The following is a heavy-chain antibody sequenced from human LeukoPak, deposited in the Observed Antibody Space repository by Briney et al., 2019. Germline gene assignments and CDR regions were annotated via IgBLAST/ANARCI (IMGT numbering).Heavy chain of an antibody. V-gene: IGHV4-39*01. Sequence: SETLSLTCTVSGGSLSSDTDYWGWIRQTPGGGREWTASIYYTGGNYHNPSPESRFTLSVETSKNHFSRKSTSVTAADQAVFYCARHFKGYGSGTYDKDNWFDTWGQGILVTVSS. J-gene: IGHJ5*02. CDR2: IYYTGGN. D-gene: IGHD3-10*01. CDR3: ARHFKGYGSGTYDKDNWFDT. CDR1: GGSLSSDTDY.